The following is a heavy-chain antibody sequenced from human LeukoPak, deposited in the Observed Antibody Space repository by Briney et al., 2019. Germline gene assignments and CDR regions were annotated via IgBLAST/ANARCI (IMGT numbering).Heavy chain of an antibody. CDR1: GGSFSGYY. D-gene: IGHD1-1*01. V-gene: IGHV4-34*01. J-gene: IGHJ6*03. CDR2: INHSGST. Sequence: SETLSLTCAVYGGSFSGYYWSWIRQPPGEGLEWIGEINHSGSTNYNPSLKSRVTISVDTSKNQFSLKLSSVTAADTAVYYCARVGYRYYMDVWGKGTTVTVSS. CDR3: ARVGYRYYMDV.